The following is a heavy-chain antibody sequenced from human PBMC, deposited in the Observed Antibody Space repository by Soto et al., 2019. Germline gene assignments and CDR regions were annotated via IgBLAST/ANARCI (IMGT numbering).Heavy chain of an antibody. CDR1: GGSFSGYY. V-gene: IGHV4-34*01. D-gene: IGHD6-13*01. J-gene: IGHJ4*02. Sequence: QVQLQQWGAGLVKPSETLSLTCAVYGGSFSGYYWSWIRQPPGKGLEWIGEINHSGSTNYNPSLKSRVTISVDTSKNQFSLQLSSGTAADTAVYYCARGRQAAAAKNFDYWGQGTLVTVSS. CDR2: INHSGST. CDR3: ARGRQAAAAKNFDY.